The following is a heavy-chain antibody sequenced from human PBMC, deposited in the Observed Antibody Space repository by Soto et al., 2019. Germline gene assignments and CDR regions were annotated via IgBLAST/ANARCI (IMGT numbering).Heavy chain of an antibody. Sequence: EEQLMESGGGLVQPGGSLRLSCAASGFPFSSYAMSWVRQAPGTGLEWVSSINIDGATHYIDSVKGRFTISRANSKNTLYFKMSSLRAADTAVYYSAKDYHLGVWAKGPTVTASS. J-gene: IGHJ6*03. CDR2: INIDGAT. V-gene: IGHV3-23*01. CDR1: GFPFSSYA. CDR3: AKDYHLGV.